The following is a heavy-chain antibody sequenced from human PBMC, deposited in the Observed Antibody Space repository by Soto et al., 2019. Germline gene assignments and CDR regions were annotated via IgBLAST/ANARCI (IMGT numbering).Heavy chain of an antibody. J-gene: IGHJ4*02. CDR2: IYYSGST. D-gene: IGHD2-8*01. Sequence: QVQLQESGPGLVKPSQTLSLTCTISGGSISSGGYYWSWIRQHPGKGLEWIGYIYYSGSTYYNPSRHSRVTISVDTSKNPFPLKLRSVTAADTAAYSCARQRDGSNYRCFDYWGQGTLVTVSS. V-gene: IGHV4-31*03. CDR3: ARQRDGSNYRCFDY. CDR1: GGSISSGGYY.